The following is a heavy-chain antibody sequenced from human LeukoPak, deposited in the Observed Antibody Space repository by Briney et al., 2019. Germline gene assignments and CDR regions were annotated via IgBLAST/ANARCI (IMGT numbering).Heavy chain of an antibody. J-gene: IGHJ2*01. CDR2: IIPIFGTT. CDR1: GGTFRSYA. CDR3: ARESRGLGYCSGGNCPSYFDL. Sequence: GASVTVSCKASGGTFRSYAISWVRQAPGQGLAWMGRIIPIFGTTSYAQNFQGRVTITADESTGTAYMDLSSLRSEDTAIYYCARESRGLGYCSGGNCPSYFDLWGRGTLVIVS. D-gene: IGHD2-15*01. V-gene: IGHV1-69*13.